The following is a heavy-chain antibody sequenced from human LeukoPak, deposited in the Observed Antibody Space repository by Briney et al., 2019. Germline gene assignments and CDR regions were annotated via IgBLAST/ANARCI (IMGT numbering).Heavy chain of an antibody. D-gene: IGHD3-22*01. Sequence: GGSLRLSCAASGFTFSSNYMSWVRQAPGKGLEWVSVIYSGGSTYYADSVKGRFTISRDNSKNTLYLQMNSLRAEDTAVYYCARDGMVYYDSSGYYDSYYYGMDVWGQGTTVTVSS. CDR2: IYSGGST. V-gene: IGHV3-53*01. CDR1: GFTFSSNY. J-gene: IGHJ6*02. CDR3: ARDGMVYYDSSGYYDSYYYGMDV.